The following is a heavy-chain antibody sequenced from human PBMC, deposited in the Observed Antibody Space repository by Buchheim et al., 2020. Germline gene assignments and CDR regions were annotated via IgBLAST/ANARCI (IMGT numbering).Heavy chain of an antibody. CDR1: GFTFSSYA. J-gene: IGHJ4*02. CDR3: AKESYYYDSSGYTAGYFDY. D-gene: IGHD3-22*01. Sequence: VQLVESGGGVVQPGRSLRLSCAASGFTFSSYAMSWVRQAPGKGLEWVSAISGSGGSTYYADSVKGRFTISRDNSKNTLYLQMNSLRAEDTAVYYCAKESYYYDSSGYTAGYFDYWGQGTL. V-gene: IGHV3-23*04. CDR2: ISGSGGST.